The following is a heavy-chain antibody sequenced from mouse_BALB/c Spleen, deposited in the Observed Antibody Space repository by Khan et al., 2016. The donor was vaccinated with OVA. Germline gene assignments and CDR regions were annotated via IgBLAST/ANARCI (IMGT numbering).Heavy chain of an antibody. CDR2: ISYSGNT. V-gene: IGHV3-2*02. Sequence: EVQLVESGPGLVKPSQSLSLICTVTGYSITSDYAWNWIRQFPGNKLEWMGFISYSGNTNYNTSLKSRISITRDTSKNQFFLQLNSVTTEDTATYYCARVYGGDFDYWGQGTTLTVSS. J-gene: IGHJ2*01. D-gene: IGHD1-1*01. CDR1: GYSITSDYA. CDR3: ARVYGGDFDY.